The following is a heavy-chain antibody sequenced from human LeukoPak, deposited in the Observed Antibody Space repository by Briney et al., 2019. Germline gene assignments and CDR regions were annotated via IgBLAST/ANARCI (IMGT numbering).Heavy chain of an antibody. J-gene: IGHJ6*03. CDR1: GGTFSSYA. D-gene: IGHD4-23*01. CDR3: ARGGGGNSDYYYYMDV. V-gene: IGHV1-18*01. Sequence: ASVKVSCKASGGTFSSYAINWVRQAPGQGLEWMGWISAYNGNTNYAQKLQGRVTMTTDTSTSTAYMELRSLRSDDTAVYYCARGGGGNSDYYYYMDVWGKGTTVTISS. CDR2: ISAYNGNT.